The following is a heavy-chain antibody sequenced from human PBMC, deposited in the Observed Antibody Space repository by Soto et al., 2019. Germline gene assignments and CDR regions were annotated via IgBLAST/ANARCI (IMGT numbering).Heavy chain of an antibody. CDR2: TYYRSKWYS. Sequence: PSQTLSLTCAISGDSVSSNSAAWNWIRQSPSRGLEWLGRTYYRSKWYSDYAVSVKSRIIINPDTSKNQFSLQLNSVTPEDTAVYYCARGLWSGYYSNWFDPWGQGTLVTVSS. V-gene: IGHV6-1*01. CDR3: ARGLWSGYYSNWFDP. CDR1: GDSVSSNSAA. D-gene: IGHD3-3*01. J-gene: IGHJ5*02.